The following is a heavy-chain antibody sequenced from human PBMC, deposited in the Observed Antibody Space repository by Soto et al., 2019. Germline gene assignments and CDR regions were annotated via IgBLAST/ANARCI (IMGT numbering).Heavy chain of an antibody. V-gene: IGHV3-21*01. Sequence: KPGGSLRLSCAASGFTFSSYSMNWVRQAPGKGLEWVSSISSSSSYIYYADSVKGRFTISRDNAKNSLYLQMNSLRAEDTAVYYCAREPSIFGVVIGLYYYYGMDVWGQGTTVTVSS. CDR3: AREPSIFGVVIGLYYYYGMDV. CDR2: ISSSSSYI. J-gene: IGHJ6*02. D-gene: IGHD3-3*01. CDR1: GFTFSSYS.